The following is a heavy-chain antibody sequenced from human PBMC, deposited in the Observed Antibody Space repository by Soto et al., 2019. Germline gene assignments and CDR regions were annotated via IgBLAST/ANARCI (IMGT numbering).Heavy chain of an antibody. V-gene: IGHV3-23*01. CDR3: ARRGSGSYYDY. CDR1: GFTLSSYA. CDR2: ISGSGGST. Sequence: EVQLLESGGGLVHPPPPLRLSCPASGFTLSSYAITWLRHPPGKGLEWVSAISGSGGSTYYADSVKGRFTISRDNSKNTLYLQMNSLRAEDTAVYYCARRGSGSYYDYWGQGTLVTVSS. D-gene: IGHD1-26*01. J-gene: IGHJ4*02.